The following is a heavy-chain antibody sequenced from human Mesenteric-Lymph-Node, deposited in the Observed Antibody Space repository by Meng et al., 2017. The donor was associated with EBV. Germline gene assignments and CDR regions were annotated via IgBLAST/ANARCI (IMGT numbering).Heavy chain of an antibody. J-gene: IGHJ4*02. CDR2: MNPNSGNT. CDR1: GYTFINYD. D-gene: IGHD2-8*01. V-gene: IGHV1-8*01. CDR3: ARGPYNNGSDY. Sequence: VLLVQSGAEVRKPGASVKVSCKASGYTFINYDITWVRQATGQGLEWMGWMNPNSGNTGYIQKFQGRVTMTRDTSTNTAYMELSSLTSEDTAIYFCARGPYNNGSDYWGQGTLVTVSS.